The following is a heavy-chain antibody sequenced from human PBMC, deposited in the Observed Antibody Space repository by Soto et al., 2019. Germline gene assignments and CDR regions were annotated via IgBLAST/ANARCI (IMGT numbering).Heavy chain of an antibody. Sequence: PSETLSLTCAVYGGSFSGYYWSWIRQPPGKGLEWIGEINHSGSTNYNPSLKSRVTISVDTSKNQFSLKLSSVTAADTAVYYCARVVRAAGTFLSFDYWGQRTLVTVSS. CDR2: INHSGST. J-gene: IGHJ4*02. CDR3: ARVVRAAGTFLSFDY. V-gene: IGHV4-34*01. CDR1: GGSFSGYY. D-gene: IGHD6-13*01.